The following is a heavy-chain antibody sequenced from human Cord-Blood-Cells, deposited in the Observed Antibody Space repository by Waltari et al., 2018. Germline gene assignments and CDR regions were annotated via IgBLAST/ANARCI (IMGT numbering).Heavy chain of an antibody. CDR1: GCTFSSYA. Sequence: QVQLVQSGAEVKKPGASVKVSCKASGCTFSSYAISRVRQAPGQGLEWMGGIIPIFGTANYAQKFQGRVTITADESTSTAYMELSSLRSEDTAVYYCARDETPHRAFDIWGQGTMVTVSS. CDR3: ARDETPHRAFDI. CDR2: IIPIFGTA. J-gene: IGHJ3*02. V-gene: IGHV1-69*01.